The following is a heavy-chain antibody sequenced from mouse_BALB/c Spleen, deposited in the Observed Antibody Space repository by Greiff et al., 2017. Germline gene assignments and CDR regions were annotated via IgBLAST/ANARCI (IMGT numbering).Heavy chain of an antibody. CDR1: GFTFTDYY. CDR3: ARGGYGNRAMDY. J-gene: IGHJ4*01. D-gene: IGHD2-10*02. V-gene: IGHV7-3*02. CDR2: IRNKANGYTT. Sequence: EVHLVESGGGLVQPGGSLRLSCATSGFTFTDYYMSWVRQPPGKALEWLGFIRNKANGYTTEYSASVKGRFTISRDNSQSILYLQMNTLRAEDSATYYCARGGYGNRAMDYWGQGTSVTVSS.